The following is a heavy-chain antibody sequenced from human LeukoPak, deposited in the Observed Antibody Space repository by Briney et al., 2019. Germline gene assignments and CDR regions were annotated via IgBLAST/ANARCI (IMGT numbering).Heavy chain of an antibody. Sequence: GGSLRLSCAASGFTFSDYYMSWIRQAPGKGLEWVSYISSSGSTTYYADPVKGRFTISRDNAKNSLYLQMNSLRAEDTALYYCAKGGSYYDSSGYYYLFDYWGQGTLVTVSS. CDR2: ISSSGSTT. J-gene: IGHJ4*02. CDR3: AKGGSYYDSSGYYYLFDY. CDR1: GFTFSDYY. V-gene: IGHV3-11*01. D-gene: IGHD3-22*01.